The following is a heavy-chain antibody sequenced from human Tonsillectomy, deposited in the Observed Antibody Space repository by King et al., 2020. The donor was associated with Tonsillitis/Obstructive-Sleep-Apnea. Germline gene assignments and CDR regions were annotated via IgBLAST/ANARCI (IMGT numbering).Heavy chain of an antibody. CDR1: GGSISSYY. Sequence: QLQESGPGLVKPSETLSLTCTVSGGSISSYYWSWFRQPPGKGLEWVGYIYYSGSTNYNPSLKSRVTISVDTSKNQFSLRLSSVTAADTAVYYCGRVGASGDYGVSEQFQHWGQGTLVTVSS. CDR3: GRVGASGDYGVSEQFQH. D-gene: IGHD4-17*01. V-gene: IGHV4-59*01. J-gene: IGHJ1*01. CDR2: IYYSGST.